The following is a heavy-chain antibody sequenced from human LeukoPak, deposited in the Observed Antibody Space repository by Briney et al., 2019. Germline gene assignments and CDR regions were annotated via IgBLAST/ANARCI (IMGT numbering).Heavy chain of an antibody. CDR1: GFTFSSYS. CDR2: ISSSSSTI. V-gene: IGHV3-48*02. Sequence: PGGSLRLSCVASGFTFSSYSMNWARQAPGKGLEWVSYISSSSSTIYYADSVKGRFTISRDNAKNSLYLQMNSLRDEDTAVYYCARSSTTEMHFDYWGQGTLVTVSS. D-gene: IGHD5-24*01. J-gene: IGHJ4*02. CDR3: ARSSTTEMHFDY.